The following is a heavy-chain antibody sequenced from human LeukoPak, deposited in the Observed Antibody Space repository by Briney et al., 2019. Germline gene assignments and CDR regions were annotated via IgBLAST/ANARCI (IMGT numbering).Heavy chain of an antibody. D-gene: IGHD4-17*01. CDR3: AKAAETTAGSIDP. V-gene: IGHV3-30*18. CDR1: GFTFSAYG. Sequence: GGSLRLSCAASGFTFSAYGMHWVRQAPGKGLEWVAVISYDGSNEYFADSVKGRFTISRDNSKNMVYLQMNSLRPEDTAIYYCAKAAETTAGSIDPWGQGTLVIVSS. CDR2: ISYDGSNE. J-gene: IGHJ5*02.